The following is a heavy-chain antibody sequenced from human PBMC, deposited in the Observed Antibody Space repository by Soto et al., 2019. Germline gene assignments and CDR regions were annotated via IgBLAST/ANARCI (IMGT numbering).Heavy chain of an antibody. V-gene: IGHV4-39*01. J-gene: IGHJ4*02. D-gene: IGHD4-17*01. CDR2: VYYRGRS. Sequence: PSETLSLTCTVSGGSVTNSSYYWGWIRQSPGKGLEWIGSVYYRGRSYSNSSVKSPVTISVDTSKNRFSLSLNSVTASDTAVYFCVSQRTTVPTQAYFDYWGPGALVTVSS. CDR3: VSQRTTVPTQAYFDY. CDR1: GGSVTNSSYY.